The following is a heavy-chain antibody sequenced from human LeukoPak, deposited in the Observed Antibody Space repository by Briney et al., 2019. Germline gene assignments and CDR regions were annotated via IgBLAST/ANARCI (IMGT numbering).Heavy chain of an antibody. V-gene: IGHV4-4*02. Sequence: PSETLSLTGGVSGGSIRSTNWWSWVRQPPGQGLEWIGEISLTGETNYNPSLNGRVTMSLDGSRNQPSLTLTSVTAADTAIYYCSRESGAFCPFGYWGQGTLVIVPP. J-gene: IGHJ4*02. CDR3: SRESGAFCPFGY. CDR1: GGSIRSTNW. D-gene: IGHD1-26*01. CDR2: ISLTGET.